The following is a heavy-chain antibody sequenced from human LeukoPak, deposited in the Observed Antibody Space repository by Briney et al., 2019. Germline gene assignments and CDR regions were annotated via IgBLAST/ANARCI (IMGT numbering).Heavy chain of an antibody. CDR1: GFTLSNYW. CDR3: ASASSHRIAAGGDY. Sequence: GRSLRLSCAAAGFTLSNYWMHCVRPAPGKRLVWVSRINSDGRSRNYADSGKGPFTISRDKAKNTLYLQMNSLGAEDTAVYYCASASSHRIAAGGDYWRQGTLVTVSS. V-gene: IGHV3-74*01. D-gene: IGHD6-13*01. CDR2: INSDGRSR. J-gene: IGHJ4*02.